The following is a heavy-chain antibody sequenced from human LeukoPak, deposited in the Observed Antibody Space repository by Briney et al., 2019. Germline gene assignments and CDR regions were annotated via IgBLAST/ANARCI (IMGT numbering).Heavy chain of an antibody. Sequence: ASVKVSCKASGYTFTGYFMHWVRQVPGQGLEWMGWINPNSGGTNYAQRFQGRVTMTRDTSISTAYMELSGLRSNDTAVYYCARAGLPIYYYYMDVWGKGTTVTVSS. D-gene: IGHD5-18*01. CDR3: ARAGLPIYYYYMDV. V-gene: IGHV1-2*02. J-gene: IGHJ6*03. CDR2: INPNSGGT. CDR1: GYTFTGYF.